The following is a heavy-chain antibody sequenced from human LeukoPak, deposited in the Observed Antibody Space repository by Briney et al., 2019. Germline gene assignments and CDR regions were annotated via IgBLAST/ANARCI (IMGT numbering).Heavy chain of an antibody. CDR2: IYYSGST. D-gene: IGHD3-22*01. CDR1: GGSISSYY. J-gene: IGHJ4*02. V-gene: IGHV4-59*01. CDR3: ARDRHDSSGYSFDY. Sequence: PSETLSLTCTVSGGSISSYYWSWIRQPPGKGLEWIGYIYYSGSTNYNPSLKSRVTISVDTSKNQFSLKLSSVTAADTAVYYCARDRHDSSGYSFDYWGQGTLVTVSS.